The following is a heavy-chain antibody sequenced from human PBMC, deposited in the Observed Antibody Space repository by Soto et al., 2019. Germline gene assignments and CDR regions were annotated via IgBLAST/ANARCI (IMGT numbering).Heavy chain of an antibody. CDR3: ARDPLSTGVAYSSYYNYGMDV. CDR1: GFTFSSYA. Sequence: PGGSLRLSCAASGFTFSSYAMSWVRQAPGKGLEWVSAISGSGGSTYYADSVKGRFTISRDNSKNTLYLQMNSLRAEDTALYYCARDPLSTGVAYSSYYNYGMDVWGQGTTVTVSS. D-gene: IGHD3-16*01. V-gene: IGHV3-23*01. CDR2: ISGSGGST. J-gene: IGHJ6*02.